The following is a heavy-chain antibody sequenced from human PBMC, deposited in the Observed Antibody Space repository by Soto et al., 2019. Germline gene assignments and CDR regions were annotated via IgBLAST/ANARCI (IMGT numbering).Heavy chain of an antibody. J-gene: IGHJ5*02. CDR1: GFTFSSYA. D-gene: IGHD1-26*01. V-gene: IGHV3-23*01. Sequence: EVQLLESGGGLVQPGGSLRLSCAASGFTFSSYAMSWVRQAPGKGLEWVSAISGSGGSTNYADSVKGRFTISRDNSKNTLYLQMNSLSAEDTAVYYCAKDGWELLRGFDPWGQGTLVTVSS. CDR2: ISGSGGST. CDR3: AKDGWELLRGFDP.